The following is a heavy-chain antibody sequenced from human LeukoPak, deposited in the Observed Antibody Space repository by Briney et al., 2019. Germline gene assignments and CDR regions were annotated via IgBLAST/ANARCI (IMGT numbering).Heavy chain of an antibody. J-gene: IGHJ6*02. CDR3: ARLGQHLNGDYHGMDV. D-gene: IGHD6-13*01. Sequence: GESLHIDCPGSGYRFTSYEIAWVRQMPGKGLEWMGIIYPDDSDIRYSSSFQGQVTISADKSISTAYLLWISLQATDTAMYYCARLGQHLNGDYHGMDVQHRGKGVTVSS. CDR1: GYRFTSYE. V-gene: IGHV5-51*01. CDR2: IYPDDSDI.